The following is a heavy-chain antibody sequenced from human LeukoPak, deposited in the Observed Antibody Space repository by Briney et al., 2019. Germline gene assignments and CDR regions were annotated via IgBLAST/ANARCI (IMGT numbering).Heavy chain of an antibody. CDR3: TTDASTLYYYDSNP. V-gene: IGHV3-15*01. D-gene: IGHD3-22*01. J-gene: IGHJ5*02. CDR1: GITFSNAW. Sequence: GGSLRLSCAASGITFSNAWMSWVRQAPGKGLEWVGRIKSKTDGGTTDYAAPVKGRFTISRDDPKNTLYLQMNSLKTEDIAVYYCTTDASTLYYYDSNPWGQGTLVTVSS. CDR2: IKSKTDGGTT.